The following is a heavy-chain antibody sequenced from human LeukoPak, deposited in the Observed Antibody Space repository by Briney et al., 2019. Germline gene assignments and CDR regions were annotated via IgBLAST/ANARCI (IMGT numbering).Heavy chain of an antibody. CDR1: GGTFSSYA. CDR3: ASSSLVGLGTAMVDYYYYMDV. V-gene: IGHV1-69*05. D-gene: IGHD5-18*01. Sequence: SVKVSCKASGGTFSSYAISWLRQAPGQGLEWMGRIIPIFGTANYAQKFQGRVTITTDESTSTAYMELSSLRSEDTAVYYCASSSLVGLGTAMVDYYYYMDVWGKGTTVNVSS. J-gene: IGHJ6*03. CDR2: IIPIFGTA.